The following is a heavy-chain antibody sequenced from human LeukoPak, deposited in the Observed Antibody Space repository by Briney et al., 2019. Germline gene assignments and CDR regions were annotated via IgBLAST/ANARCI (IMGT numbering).Heavy chain of an antibody. Sequence: SETLSLTCTVSGGSISSSSYYWGWIRQPPGTGLEWIGSIYYSGSTYYNPSLKSRVTISVDTSKNQFSLKLSSVTAADTAVYYCASGGSWAYYFDYWGQGTLVTVSS. CDR2: IYYSGST. D-gene: IGHD6-13*01. CDR3: ASGGSWAYYFDY. J-gene: IGHJ4*02. V-gene: IGHV4-39*01. CDR1: GGSISSSSYY.